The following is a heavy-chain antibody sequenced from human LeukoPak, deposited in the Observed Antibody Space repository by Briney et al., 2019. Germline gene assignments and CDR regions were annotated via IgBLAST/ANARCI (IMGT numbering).Heavy chain of an antibody. J-gene: IGHJ5*02. CDR1: GLIFSSYN. V-gene: IGHV3-48*01. Sequence: GGSLRLSCTASGLIFSSYNMNWVRQAPGKGREWVAYITANNTNKYYADSVKGRFTISRDNAKKSLFLQMNSLRAEDTAVYYCAAASAFSSSWRSWGQGTVVTVSS. CDR3: AAASAFSSSWRS. CDR2: ITANNTNK. D-gene: IGHD6-13*01.